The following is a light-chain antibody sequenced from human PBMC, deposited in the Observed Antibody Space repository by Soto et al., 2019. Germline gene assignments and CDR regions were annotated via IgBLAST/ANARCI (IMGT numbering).Light chain of an antibody. Sequence: EIVMTQSPATLSVSPGERATLSCRARQSVSSNLAWYQQKPGQAPRLLIYGASSRATGIPARFSGSWSGTEFTITISSLQSEDFAVSYCQQYNKWPPSTFGQGNKVEIK. V-gene: IGKV3-15*01. J-gene: IGKJ1*01. CDR2: GAS. CDR3: QQYNKWPPST. CDR1: QSVSSN.